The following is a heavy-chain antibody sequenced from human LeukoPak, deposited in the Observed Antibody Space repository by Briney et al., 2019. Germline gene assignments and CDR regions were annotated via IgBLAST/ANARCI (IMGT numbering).Heavy chain of an antibody. D-gene: IGHD3-22*01. J-gene: IGHJ4*02. CDR2: IYYSGST. Sequence: PSETLSLNCTVSGGSISSRSYYWGWIRQPPGKGLEWIGSIYYSGSTYYNPSLKSRVTISVDTSKNQFSLKLSSVTAADTAVYYCARDDSQSFDYWGQGTLVTVSS. CDR1: GGSISSRSYY. V-gene: IGHV4-39*07. CDR3: ARDDSQSFDY.